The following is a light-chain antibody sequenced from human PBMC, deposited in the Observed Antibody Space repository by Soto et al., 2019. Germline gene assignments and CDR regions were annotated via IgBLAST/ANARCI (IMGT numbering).Light chain of an antibody. CDR2: GAS. CDR1: QSVSSN. Sequence: EIVLTQSPGTLSLSPGERATLSCRASQSVSSNLAWYQQRPGQAPRLLIYGASTRATGVPARFSGSGSGTEFTLTISSLQSEDFAVYYCQQYNNRPPQTFGQGTKVDI. J-gene: IGKJ1*01. CDR3: QQYNNRPPQT. V-gene: IGKV3-15*01.